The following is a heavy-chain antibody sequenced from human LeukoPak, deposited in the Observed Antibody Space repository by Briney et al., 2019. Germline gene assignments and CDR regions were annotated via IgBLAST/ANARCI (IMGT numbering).Heavy chain of an antibody. V-gene: IGHV3-9*01. D-gene: IGHD2-15*01. CDR3: AKDRGYCSGGSCSHFDY. CDR2: ISWNSGSI. Sequence: PGRSLRLSCAASGFTFDDYAMHWVRQAPGKGLEWVSGISWNSGSIGYADSVKGRFTISRDNAKNSLYLQMNSLRAEDTALYYCAKDRGYCSGGSCSHFDYWGQGTLSPSPQ. CDR1: GFTFDDYA. J-gene: IGHJ4*02.